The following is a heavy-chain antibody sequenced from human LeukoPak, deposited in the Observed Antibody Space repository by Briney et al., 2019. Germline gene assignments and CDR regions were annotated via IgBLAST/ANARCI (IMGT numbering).Heavy chain of an antibody. V-gene: IGHV3-30*04. CDR3: ARDLWNFYDDSGYNRDFDS. CDR1: GFTFSSYA. D-gene: IGHD3-22*01. Sequence: PGGSLRLSCAASGFTFSSYAMHWVRQAPGKGLEWVAVISYDGSNKYYADSVKGRFTISRDNSKNTLYLQMNSLRADDTAVYYCARDLWNFYDDSGYNRDFDSWGQGTLVTVSS. J-gene: IGHJ5*01. CDR2: ISYDGSNK.